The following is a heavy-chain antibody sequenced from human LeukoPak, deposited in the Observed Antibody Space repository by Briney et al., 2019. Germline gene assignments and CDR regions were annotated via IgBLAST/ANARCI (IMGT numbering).Heavy chain of an antibody. CDR2: ISGSGGST. CDR1: GFTFSSYA. Sequence: QPGGSLRLSCAASGFTFSSYAMSWVRQASGKGLEWVSAISGSGGSTYYADSVKGRFTISRDNSKNTLYLQMNSLRAEDTAVYYCAKPISGDDILTGYYPYYFDYWGQGTLVTVSS. D-gene: IGHD3-9*01. V-gene: IGHV3-23*01. J-gene: IGHJ4*02. CDR3: AKPISGDDILTGYYPYYFDY.